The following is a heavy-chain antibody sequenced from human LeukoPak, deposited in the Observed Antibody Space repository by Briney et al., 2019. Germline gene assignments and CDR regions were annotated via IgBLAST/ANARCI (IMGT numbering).Heavy chain of an antibody. CDR3: APSTGHAFDI. V-gene: IGHV3-7*02. J-gene: IGHJ3*02. CDR1: GFTFSSSW. CDR2: IKEDGSDK. Sequence: PGGSLRLSCAASGFTFSSSWMSWVRQAPGKGLEWVAHIKEDGSDKYYVDSVKGRFTISRDNAKNSLYLQMNSLRAEATAVYYWAPSTGHAFDIWGQGTMVTVSS.